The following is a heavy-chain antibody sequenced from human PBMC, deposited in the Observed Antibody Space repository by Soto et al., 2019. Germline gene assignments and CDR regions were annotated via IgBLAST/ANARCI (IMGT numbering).Heavy chain of an antibody. CDR1: SGPSSSHN. D-gene: IGHD1-1*01. J-gene: IGHJ6*02. CDR3: VRQGIGNLHGLVDV. V-gene: IGHV4-59*08. CDR2: VYSTGGT. Sequence: QVQLQQSGPGLVKPSETLSLTCSVSSGPSSSHNWGWIRQPPVRGLEWIGYVYSTGGTSYNPSLKSRVTISADTSTKHISLTLPSVTAADTAVYYCVRQGIGNLHGLVDVWGQGTTVRVSS.